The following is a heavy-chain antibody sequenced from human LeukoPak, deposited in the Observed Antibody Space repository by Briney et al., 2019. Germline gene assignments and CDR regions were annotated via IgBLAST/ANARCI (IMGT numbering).Heavy chain of an antibody. CDR1: X. D-gene: IGHD4-23*01. V-gene: IGHV1-8*01. J-gene: IGHJ4*02. CDR2: MNPNSGNT. CDR3: ARVYRQLRPYYFDY. Sequence: XXXXVRQATGQGXEWMGWMNPNSGNTGYAQKFQGRVTMTRNTSISTAYMELSSLRSEDTAVYYCARVYRQLRPYYFDYWGQGTLVTVSS.